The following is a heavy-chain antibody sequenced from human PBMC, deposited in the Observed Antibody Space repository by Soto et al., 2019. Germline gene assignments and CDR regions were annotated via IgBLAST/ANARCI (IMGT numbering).Heavy chain of an antibody. CDR1: AFTFSSYA. CDR2: LSGSGSST. Sequence: EVQLLESGGGLVQPGGSLRLSCAASAFTFSSYAMSWVRQAPGKGLEWVSSLSGSGSSTYYTDSVKGRFTISRDNSKNTLYLQMDSLRAEDTAIYYCAKGTYGGSWSDYWGQGTLVTVSS. V-gene: IGHV3-23*01. D-gene: IGHD6-13*01. J-gene: IGHJ4*02. CDR3: AKGTYGGSWSDY.